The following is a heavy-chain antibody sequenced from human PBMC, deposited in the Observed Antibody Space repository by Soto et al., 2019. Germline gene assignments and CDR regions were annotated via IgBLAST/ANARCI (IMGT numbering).Heavy chain of an antibody. J-gene: IGHJ4*02. CDR2: ISYDGNNK. D-gene: IGHD2-15*01. CDR3: AKDRXPHEYCSGGSCYNGFAY. CDR1: GFTFSNYG. V-gene: IGHV3-30*18. Sequence: HPGGSLRLSCAASGFTFSNYGMHWVRQTPGKGLERVAVISYDGNNKYYADSVKGRFTISRDKSKNRLYLQMNSLRTEDPAVYYCAKDRXPHEYCSGGSCYNGFAYWGRGTRVTVSS.